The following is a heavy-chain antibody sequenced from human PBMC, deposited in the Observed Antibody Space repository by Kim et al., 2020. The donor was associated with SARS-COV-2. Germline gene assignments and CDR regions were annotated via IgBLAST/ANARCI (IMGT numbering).Heavy chain of an antibody. Sequence: GGSLRLSCAASGFTVSSYYMNWVRQAPGKGLEWVSVIYSGGSKYYDEYSMKGLFTYCDSNTNTPFYQQNSSRGADTTAVYCAGGGCGSAGTCYVDAGRF. V-gene: IGHV3-53*01. CDR3: GGGCGSAGTCYVDAGRF. CDR1: GFTVSSYY. J-gene: IGHJ5*01. D-gene: IGHD2-15*01. CDR2: IYSGGSK.